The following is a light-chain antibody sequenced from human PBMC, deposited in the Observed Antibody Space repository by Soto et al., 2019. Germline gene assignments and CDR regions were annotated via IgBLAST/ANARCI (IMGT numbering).Light chain of an antibody. Sequence: EIVMTQSPATLSVSPGERATLSCRASQSVSSKIAWYQQKPGQAPRLLIYGASTRATDIPARFSGSGSGTEFTLTISSLQSEDFAVYYCQQYNNWPPDYTFGQGTKLEIK. CDR3: QQYNNWPPDYT. CDR2: GAS. J-gene: IGKJ2*01. CDR1: QSVSSK. V-gene: IGKV3-15*01.